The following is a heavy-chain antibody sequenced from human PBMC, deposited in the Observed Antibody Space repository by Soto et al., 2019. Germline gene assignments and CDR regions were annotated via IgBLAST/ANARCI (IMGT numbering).Heavy chain of an antibody. CDR2: IYWDGDK. CDR1: GFSLSTSGAA. Sequence: QINLIESGPTLVKPTQTLTLTCTFSGFSLSTSGAAVGWVRQPPGRALEWLALIYWDGDKRYNASLGNRLTITKHTSMNQVVLTLTNVDPADTATYYCAHRATMTIFGLIIDNGIWFDPWGQGTRVIVSS. CDR3: AHRATMTIFGLIIDNGIWFDP. V-gene: IGHV2-5*02. D-gene: IGHD3-3*01. J-gene: IGHJ5*02.